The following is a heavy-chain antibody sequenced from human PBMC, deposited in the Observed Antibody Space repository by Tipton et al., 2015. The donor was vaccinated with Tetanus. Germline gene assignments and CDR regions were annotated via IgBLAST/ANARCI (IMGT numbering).Heavy chain of an antibody. V-gene: IGHV5-51*01. Sequence: VQLVQSGGEVKKPGESLKISCKGSGYIFNNYWIGWVRQKPGKGPEWMGIIYPGDSDTRYSPSFQGQVTISVERSINTAYLQWSSLKASDTSMFYCARAHCTDGVCNFDFWGQGALVTVAS. J-gene: IGHJ4*02. D-gene: IGHD2-8*01. CDR3: ARAHCTDGVCNFDF. CDR2: IYPGDSDT. CDR1: GYIFNNYW.